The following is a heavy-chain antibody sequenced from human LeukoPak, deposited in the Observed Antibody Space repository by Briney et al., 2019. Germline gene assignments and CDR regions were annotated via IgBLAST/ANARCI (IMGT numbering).Heavy chain of an antibody. CDR3: TKDEACGSGSV. V-gene: IGHV3-30*04. CDR1: GFTFSYYS. J-gene: IGHJ4*02. Sequence: GGSLTLSRAASGFTFSYYSMHWVRPPPGRGLEWVEFISFDGSNKYHPDSVKGRFTVSRDKSKNPLYLQMNSLRAEDTAVYYCTKDEACGSGSVWGQGTMVTVSS. D-gene: IGHD6-19*01. CDR2: ISFDGSNK.